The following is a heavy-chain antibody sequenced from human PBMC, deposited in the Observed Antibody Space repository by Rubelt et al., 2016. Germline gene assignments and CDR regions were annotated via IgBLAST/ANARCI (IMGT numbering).Heavy chain of an antibody. J-gene: IGHJ4*02. CDR2: IYHSGST. CDR1: GGSISSSNW. D-gene: IGHD6-13*01. Sequence: QVQLQESGPGLVKPSGTLSLTCAVSGGSISSSNWWSWVRQPPGKGLEWIGEIYHSGSTNYNPSLKSRGTISVDTSKNQFSLKLSSVTAADTAVYYCARGYSSSWYYFDYWGQGTLVTVSS. V-gene: IGHV4-4*02. CDR3: ARGYSSSWYYFDY.